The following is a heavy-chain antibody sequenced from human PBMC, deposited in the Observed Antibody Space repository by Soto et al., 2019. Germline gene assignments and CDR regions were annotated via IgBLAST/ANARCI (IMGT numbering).Heavy chain of an antibody. CDR2: ISYEGSNK. CDR1: GFTFSSYG. Sequence: ESGGGVVPPGRSLRLSCAASGFTFSSYGMHWVRQAPGKGLEWVAVISYEGSNKYYADSVKGRFTISRDNSKNTLYLQMNSLRAEDTAVYYCAKDLGPVYDILTGYYTGSWFDPWGQGTLVTVSS. D-gene: IGHD3-9*01. J-gene: IGHJ5*02. V-gene: IGHV3-30*18. CDR3: AKDLGPVYDILTGYYTGSWFDP.